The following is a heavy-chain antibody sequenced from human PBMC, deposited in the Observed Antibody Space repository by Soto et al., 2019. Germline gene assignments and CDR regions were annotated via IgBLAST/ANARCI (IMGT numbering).Heavy chain of an antibody. D-gene: IGHD3-10*01. Sequence: GVSMRLPCAAAGFTIINAWMSRISQAPGKGLEWVGRIKSKTDGGTTDYAAPVKGRFTISRDDSKNTLYLQMNSLKTEDTAVYYCTTDYSGSGTPWCGMDVWGPGTTVTVSS. CDR2: IKSKTDGGTT. V-gene: IGHV3-15*01. CDR1: GFTIINAW. J-gene: IGHJ6*02. CDR3: TTDYSGSGTPWCGMDV.